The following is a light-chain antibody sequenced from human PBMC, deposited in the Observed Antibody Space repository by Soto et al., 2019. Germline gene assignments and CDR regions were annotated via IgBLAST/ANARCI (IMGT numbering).Light chain of an antibody. Sequence: EIVLTQSPATLSLSPGERATLSCRASQSISSHLAWYQQKPGQAPRLLIYDASNRATGVPARFSGSGSGTAFTLTISSLEPEDFAIYYCQQRSNWPLTFGGGTKVEIK. CDR3: QQRSNWPLT. J-gene: IGKJ4*01. V-gene: IGKV3-11*01. CDR1: QSISSH. CDR2: DAS.